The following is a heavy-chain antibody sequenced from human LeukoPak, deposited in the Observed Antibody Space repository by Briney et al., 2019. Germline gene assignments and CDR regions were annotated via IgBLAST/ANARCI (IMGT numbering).Heavy chain of an antibody. J-gene: IGHJ4*02. CDR1: GFTFSSYA. Sequence: GGSLRLSCAASGFTFSSYAMHWVRQAPGKGLEWVAVISYDGSNKYYADSVKGRFTISRDNSKNTLYLQMNSLGAEDTAVYSCARGYCTSSSCYNDYWGQGTLVTVSS. D-gene: IGHD2-2*02. V-gene: IGHV3-30-3*01. CDR3: ARGYCTSSSCYNDY. CDR2: ISYDGSNK.